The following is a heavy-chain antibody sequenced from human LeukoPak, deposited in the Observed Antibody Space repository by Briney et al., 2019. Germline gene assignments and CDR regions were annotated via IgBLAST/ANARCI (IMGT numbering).Heavy chain of an antibody. V-gene: IGHV4-34*01. CDR1: GGSFSGYY. CDR3: ARVYGDYGDY. Sequence: SETLSLTCAVYGGSFSGYYWSWIRQPPGKGLEWIGEINHSGSTNYNPSLKSRVTISVDTSKNQFSLKLSSVTAADTAVYYCARVYGDYGDYWGQGALVTVSS. D-gene: IGHD4-17*01. J-gene: IGHJ4*02. CDR2: INHSGST.